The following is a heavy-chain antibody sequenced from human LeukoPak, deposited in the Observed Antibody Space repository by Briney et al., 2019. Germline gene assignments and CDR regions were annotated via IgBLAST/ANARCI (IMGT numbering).Heavy chain of an antibody. CDR3: ARGSEMATITTY. D-gene: IGHD5-24*01. CDR2: IYYSGST. V-gene: IGHV4-59*01. CDR1: GGSISSYY. J-gene: IGHJ4*02. Sequence: SETLSLTCTVSGGSISSYYWSWIRQPPGKGLEWIGYIYYSGSTNYNPSLKSRVTISVDTSKNQFSLKLSSVTAADTAVYYCARGSEMATITTYWGQVTLVTVSS.